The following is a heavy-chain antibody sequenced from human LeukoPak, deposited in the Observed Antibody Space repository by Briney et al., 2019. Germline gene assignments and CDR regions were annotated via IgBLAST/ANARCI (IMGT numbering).Heavy chain of an antibody. D-gene: IGHD3-22*01. CDR1: GYTFTSYG. J-gene: IGHJ4*02. CDR3: ARVHYYDSSGYDFDY. CDR2: ISAYNGNT. Sequence: ASVKVSCKASGYTFTSYGISWVRQAPGQGLEWMGWISAYNGNTNYAQKLQGRVTMTTDTSTSTDYMELRSLRSDDTAVYYCARVHYYDSSGYDFDYWGQGTLVTVSS. V-gene: IGHV1-18*01.